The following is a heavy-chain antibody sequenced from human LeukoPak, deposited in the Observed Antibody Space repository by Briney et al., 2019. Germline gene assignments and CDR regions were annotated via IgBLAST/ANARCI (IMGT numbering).Heavy chain of an antibody. CDR2: ISSSNGYT. V-gene: IGHV3-11*06. D-gene: IGHD3-10*01. CDR1: VFTFSYYY. Sequence: GGSLRLFCAASVFTFSYYYMSWIRQVPGKELEWVSYISSSNGYTNYADSVKGRFTISRDNAKNSLFLQMNSLRAEDTAVYYCARVGAFSGSYSDYWGQGTLVTVSS. J-gene: IGHJ4*02. CDR3: ARVGAFSGSYSDY.